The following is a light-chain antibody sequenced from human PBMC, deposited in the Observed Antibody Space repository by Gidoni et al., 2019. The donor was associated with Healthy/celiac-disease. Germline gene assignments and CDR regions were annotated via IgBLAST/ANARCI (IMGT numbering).Light chain of an antibody. J-gene: IGKJ2*01. CDR3: QQRSNWPVT. CDR2: DAS. Sequence: IVLTQSPATLSLSPGERATLPCRASQCISSYLAWYQQKPGEAPRLLIYDASNRATGIPARFSGSGSGTDFTLTISSLEPEDFAVYYCQQRSNWPVTFGQGTKLEIK. CDR1: QCISSY. V-gene: IGKV3-11*01.